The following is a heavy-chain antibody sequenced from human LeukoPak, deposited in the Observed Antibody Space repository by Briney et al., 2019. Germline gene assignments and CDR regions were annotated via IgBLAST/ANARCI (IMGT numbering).Heavy chain of an antibody. CDR1: GFTFSSYE. D-gene: IGHD6-13*01. J-gene: IGHJ6*02. Sequence: GGSLRLSCAASGFTFSSYEMNWVRQAPGKGLEGVSYISSSGSTIYYADSVKGRFTISRDNAKNSLYLQMNSLRAEDTAVYYCARDVSGSWYFNYGMDVLGQGTTVTVSS. CDR2: ISSSGSTI. V-gene: IGHV3-48*03. CDR3: ARDVSGSWYFNYGMDV.